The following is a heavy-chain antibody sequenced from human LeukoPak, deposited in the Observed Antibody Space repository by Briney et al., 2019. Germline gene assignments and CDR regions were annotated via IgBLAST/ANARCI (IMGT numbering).Heavy chain of an antibody. V-gene: IGHV3-30*03. CDR1: GFTFSNYG. Sequence: GGSLRLSCAASGFTFSNYGMHWVRQAPGKGLEWVAVVSSDGSIDYYADSLRGRFTVSRDNSKNTMFLQFNTLRPEDTAVYYCARDKFKSGSYYYYYMDVWGKGTTVTVSS. CDR2: VSSDGSID. D-gene: IGHD1-26*01. J-gene: IGHJ6*03. CDR3: ARDKFKSGSYYYYYMDV.